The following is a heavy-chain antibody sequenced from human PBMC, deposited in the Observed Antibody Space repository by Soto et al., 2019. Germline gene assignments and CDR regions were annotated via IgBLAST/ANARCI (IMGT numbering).Heavy chain of an antibody. D-gene: IGHD2-2*01. CDR3: ARSYGRSTRCYFLDY. CDR2: IYYSGST. Sequence: PSETLSLTCTFSGGSISSYYWSWIRQPPGKGLEWIGYIYYSGSTNYNPSLKSRVTISVDTSKNQFSLKLSSVTAADTAVYYCARSYGRSTRCYFLDYWGQGTLVTVSS. CDR1: GGSISSYY. J-gene: IGHJ4*02. V-gene: IGHV4-59*08.